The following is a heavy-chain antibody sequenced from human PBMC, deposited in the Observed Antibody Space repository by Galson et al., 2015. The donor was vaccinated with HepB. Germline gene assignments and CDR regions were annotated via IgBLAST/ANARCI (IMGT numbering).Heavy chain of an antibody. V-gene: IGHV3-20*04. CDR3: ATGIVATILFEN. CDR2: INWNGGNI. Sequence: SLRLSCAASGFSFDAYGMSWVRQVPGKGLEWVSGINWNGGNIDYADSVKGRFTISRDNAKNSLYLQMNSLRAEDTAFYYCATGIVATILFENWGQGTLVTVSS. J-gene: IGHJ4*02. D-gene: IGHD1-26*01. CDR1: GFSFDAYG.